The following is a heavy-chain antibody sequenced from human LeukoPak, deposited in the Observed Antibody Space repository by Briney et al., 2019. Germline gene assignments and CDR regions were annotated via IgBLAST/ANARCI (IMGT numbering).Heavy chain of an antibody. V-gene: IGHV3-53*01. CDR2: IFSGGST. CDR1: GFTVSSHY. J-gene: IGHJ3*02. Sequence: PGGSLRLSXAASGFTVSSHYMSWVGQTPGKGLEWVSVIFSGGSTYYADSVKGRFTISRDNSKNTLYLQMNSLRAEDTAVYYCARDPGGPHTVKWDAFDIWGQGTMVTVSS. D-gene: IGHD2-2*02. CDR3: ARDPGGPHTVKWDAFDI.